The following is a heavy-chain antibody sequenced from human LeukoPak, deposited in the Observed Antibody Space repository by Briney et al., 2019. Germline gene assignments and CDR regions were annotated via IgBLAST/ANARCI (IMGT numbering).Heavy chain of an antibody. J-gene: IGHJ6*03. V-gene: IGHV1-2*02. Sequence: ASVKVSCKASGYTFTGYYMHWVRQAPGQGLEWMGWINPNSGGTNYAQKFQGRVTMTRDTSISTAYMELSRLRSDDTAVYYCARAAAGRTYYYYMDVWGKGTTVTVSS. CDR3: ARAAAGRTYYYYMDV. D-gene: IGHD6-13*01. CDR1: GYTFTGYY. CDR2: INPNSGGT.